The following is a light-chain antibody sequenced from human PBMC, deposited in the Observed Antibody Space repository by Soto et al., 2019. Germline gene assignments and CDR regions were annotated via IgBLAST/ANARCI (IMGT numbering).Light chain of an antibody. Sequence: IVLTQSPATPSLSPGGRATLSFTANQSGSGYLAWYQQKPGQAPRLLIYDTSTRATGVPARFSGSGSGTDFTLTISSLEPEDFAVYYCQQRSSWPTFGPGTKVDIK. CDR1: QSGSGY. V-gene: IGKV3-11*01. CDR2: DTS. CDR3: QQRSSWPT. J-gene: IGKJ3*01.